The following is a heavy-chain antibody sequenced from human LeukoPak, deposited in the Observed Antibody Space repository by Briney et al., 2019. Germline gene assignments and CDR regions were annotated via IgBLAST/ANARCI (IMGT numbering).Heavy chain of an antibody. V-gene: IGHV3-11*01. CDR1: GFTFSDYY. Sequence: GGSLRLSCAASGFTFSDYYMSWIRQAPGKGLEWVSYISFSGSPTQYADSVKGRFTISRDNAKNSLYLQMNSLRDEDTAVYYCARMSTYYYDSSGLDAFDIWGQGTMVTVSS. D-gene: IGHD3-22*01. J-gene: IGHJ3*02. CDR2: ISFSGSPT. CDR3: ARMSTYYYDSSGLDAFDI.